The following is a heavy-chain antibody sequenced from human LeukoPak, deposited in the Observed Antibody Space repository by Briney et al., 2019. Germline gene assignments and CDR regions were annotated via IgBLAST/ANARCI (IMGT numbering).Heavy chain of an antibody. CDR1: GGSISSYY. CDR3: ARAPGDTFDY. CDR2: IYYSGST. V-gene: IGHV4-59*01. D-gene: IGHD2-21*02. J-gene: IGHJ4*02. Sequence: PSEALSLTCTVSGGSISSYYWSWIRQPPGKGLEWIGYIYYSGSTNYNPSLKSRVTISVDTSKNQFSLKLSSVTAADTAVYYCARAPGDTFDYWGQGTLVTVSS.